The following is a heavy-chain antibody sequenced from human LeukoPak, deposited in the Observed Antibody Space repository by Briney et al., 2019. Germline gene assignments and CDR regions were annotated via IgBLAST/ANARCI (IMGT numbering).Heavy chain of an antibody. CDR3: ARGGRGSAAVVAPRSFDI. Sequence: GGSLRLSCEASGFTVSGTHMVWVRQAPGKGLEWVSVTYTGGNSYYAGSVQGRFIISRDVSKNTLYLQMNNLRAEDSALYYCARGGRGSAAVVAPRSFDIWGQGTMVTVSS. CDR2: TYTGGNS. D-gene: IGHD3-22*01. V-gene: IGHV3-53*01. J-gene: IGHJ3*02. CDR1: GFTVSGTH.